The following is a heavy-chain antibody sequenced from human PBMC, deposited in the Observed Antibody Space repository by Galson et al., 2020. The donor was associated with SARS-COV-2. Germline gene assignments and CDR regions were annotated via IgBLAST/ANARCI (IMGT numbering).Heavy chain of an antibody. Sequence: GSLRLSCAASGFTFSSYGMHWVRQAPGKGLEWVAVIWYDGSNKYYADSVQGRFTISRDNSKNTLYLQMNSLRAEDTAVYYCARGPYDYVWGSYRYTRAVFFDYWGQGTLVTVSS. D-gene: IGHD3-16*02. CDR3: ARGPYDYVWGSYRYTRAVFFDY. CDR2: IWYDGSNK. CDR1: GFTFSSYG. J-gene: IGHJ4*02. V-gene: IGHV3-33*01.